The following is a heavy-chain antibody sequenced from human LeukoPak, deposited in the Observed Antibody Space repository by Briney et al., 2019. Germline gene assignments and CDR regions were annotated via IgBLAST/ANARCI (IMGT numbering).Heavy chain of an antibody. Sequence: SETLSLTCTVFGGSISSYYWSWIRQPPGKGLEWIGYIYYSGSTNYNPSLKSRVTISVDTSKNQFSLKLSSVTAADTAVYYCARQYCSSTSCYVFYAFDIWGQGTMVTVSS. V-gene: IGHV4-59*01. CDR3: ARQYCSSTSCYVFYAFDI. J-gene: IGHJ3*02. CDR1: GGSISSYY. CDR2: IYYSGST. D-gene: IGHD2-2*01.